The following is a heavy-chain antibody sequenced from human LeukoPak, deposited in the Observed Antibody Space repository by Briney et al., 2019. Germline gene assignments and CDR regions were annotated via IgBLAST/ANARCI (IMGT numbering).Heavy chain of an antibody. J-gene: IGHJ6*02. CDR1: GYTFTGYH. Sequence: ASVKVSCKASGYTFTGYHMHWVRQAPGQGLEWMGWINPNSGGTNYAQKFQGRVTMTRDTSISTAYMELSRLRSDDTAVYYCARWNGDIVVVPAGMDVWGQGTTVTVSS. V-gene: IGHV1-2*02. CDR2: INPNSGGT. CDR3: ARWNGDIVVVPAGMDV. D-gene: IGHD2-2*01.